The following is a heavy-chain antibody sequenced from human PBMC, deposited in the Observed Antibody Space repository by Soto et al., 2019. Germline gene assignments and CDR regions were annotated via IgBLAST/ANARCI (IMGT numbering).Heavy chain of an antibody. J-gene: IGHJ6*02. CDR3: ARDLWGYCGTDCYPLDV. CDR2: IYNTGST. V-gene: IGHV4-59*01. Sequence: SETLSLTCTVSGGSISRYYWSWIRQPPGKGLEWIGYIYNTGSTVYNPPFKSRVTISVDTSKNQFSLKLNSVTAADTAVYYCARDLWGYCGTDCYPLDVWGQGTTVT. CDR1: GGSISRYY. D-gene: IGHD2-21*02.